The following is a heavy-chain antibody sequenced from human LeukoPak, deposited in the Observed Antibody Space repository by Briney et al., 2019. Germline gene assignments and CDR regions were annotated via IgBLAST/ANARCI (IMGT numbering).Heavy chain of an antibody. CDR3: AKMPGDFWSAFYHYFDF. Sequence: PGGSLRLSCAASGLTFSNFAMSWVRQAPGKGLEWVALTSYDGSNKYYGDSVKGRFTISRDNSKNTLYLQMNSLRAQDMAVYYCAKMPGDFWSAFYHYFDFWGQGTLVTVSS. CDR1: GLTFSNFA. J-gene: IGHJ4*02. CDR2: TSYDGSNK. D-gene: IGHD3-3*01. V-gene: IGHV3-30*18.